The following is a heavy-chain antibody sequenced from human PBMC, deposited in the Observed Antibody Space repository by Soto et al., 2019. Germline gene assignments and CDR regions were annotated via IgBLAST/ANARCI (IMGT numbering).Heavy chain of an antibody. V-gene: IGHV4-34*01. D-gene: IGHD3-10*01. CDR2: INHSGST. CDR3: ARGVRITMVRGVIRLAYFDY. J-gene: IGHJ4*02. CDR1: GGSFSGYY. Sequence: PSETPSLTFAVYGGSFSGYYWSWIRQPPGKGLEWIGEINHSGSTNYNPSLKSRVTISVDTSKNQFSLKLSSVTAADTAVYYCARGVRITMVRGVIRLAYFDYWGQGTLVTVSS.